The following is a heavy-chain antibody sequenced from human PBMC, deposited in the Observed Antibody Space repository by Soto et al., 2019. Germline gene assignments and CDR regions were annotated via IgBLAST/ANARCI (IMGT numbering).Heavy chain of an antibody. CDR2: INLNSGHT. CDR3: ARGRGWRDY. D-gene: IGHD6-19*01. V-gene: IGHV1-8*01. J-gene: IGHJ4*02. Sequence: ASVMVSCKASGYPFTTYDISWVRQAAGQGLEWMGWINLNSGHTDYAQRFQGRVTMTRNTSISTAYMELTSLSSEDTAVYYCARGRGWRDYWGQGTLVAVSS. CDR1: GYPFTTYD.